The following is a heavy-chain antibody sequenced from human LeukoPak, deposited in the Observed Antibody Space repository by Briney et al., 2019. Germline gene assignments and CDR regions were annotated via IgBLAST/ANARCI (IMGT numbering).Heavy chain of an antibody. CDR2: ISSSSSYI. J-gene: IGHJ4*02. CDR3: ARVRGYSYGPVDY. D-gene: IGHD5-18*01. CDR1: GFTFSSYS. Sequence: GGSLRLSCAASGFTFSSYSMNWVRQAPGKGLEWVSSISSSSSYIYYADSVKGRFTISRDNAKNSLYLQMNSLRAEDTAVYYCARVRGYSYGPVDYWGLGTLVTVSS. V-gene: IGHV3-21*01.